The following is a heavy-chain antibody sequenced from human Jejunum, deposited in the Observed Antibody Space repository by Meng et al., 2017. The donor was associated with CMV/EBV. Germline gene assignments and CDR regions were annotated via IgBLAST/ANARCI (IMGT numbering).Heavy chain of an antibody. Sequence: SGDSISRTSSYWGCVRQPPGKELEWLGIIYYTGTPYIPSLKSRVTISRDTSKNQFFLNLSSVTAADTAVYYCARDSDYGANPATYFDYWGQGTLVTVSS. D-gene: IGHD4-23*01. CDR2: IYYTGTP. CDR1: GDSISRTSSY. J-gene: IGHJ4*02. V-gene: IGHV4-39*07. CDR3: ARDSDYGANPATYFDY.